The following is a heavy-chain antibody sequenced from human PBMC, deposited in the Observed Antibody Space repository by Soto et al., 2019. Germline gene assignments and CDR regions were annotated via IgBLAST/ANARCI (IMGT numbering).Heavy chain of an antibody. J-gene: IGHJ4*02. CDR1: GYTFTSYY. V-gene: IGHV1-46*01. Sequence: ASVKVSCKASGYTFTSYYMHWVRQAPGQGLEWMGIINPSGGSTSYAQKFQGRVTMTRDTSTSTVYMELSSLRSEYTSVYYCARDRLGSSGWTDFDYWGQGTLVTVSS. D-gene: IGHD6-19*01. CDR2: INPSGGST. CDR3: ARDRLGSSGWTDFDY.